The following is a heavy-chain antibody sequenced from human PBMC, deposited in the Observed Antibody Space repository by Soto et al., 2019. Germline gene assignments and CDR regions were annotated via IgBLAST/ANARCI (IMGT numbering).Heavy chain of an antibody. CDR2: IYYSGST. J-gene: IGHJ4*02. Sequence: SETLSLTCTVSGGSISSYYWSWIRQPPGKGLEWIGYIYYSGSTNYNPSLKSRVTISADTSKNQFSLKLSSVTAADTAVYYCARRVINYCSGGSCSPIFDYWGQGTLVTVSS. CDR3: ARRVINYCSGGSCSPIFDY. V-gene: IGHV4-59*08. D-gene: IGHD2-15*01. CDR1: GGSISSYY.